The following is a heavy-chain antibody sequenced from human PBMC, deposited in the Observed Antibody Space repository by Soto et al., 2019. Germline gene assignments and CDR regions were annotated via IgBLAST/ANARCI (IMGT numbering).Heavy chain of an antibody. D-gene: IGHD6-19*01. V-gene: IGHV3-21*01. CDR3: ERDRYSSGWYANWFDS. CDR2: ISNSSSYI. Sequence: ELQLVESGGGLVKPGGSLRLSCAASVFTFISYSMKWVRQAPGKGLEWVSSISNSSSYIYYADSVKGQLTISRDNAKNSLYLQMNSLRAEDTAVYYCERDRYSSGWYANWFDSWGQGNLVTVSS. CDR1: VFTFISYS. J-gene: IGHJ5*01.